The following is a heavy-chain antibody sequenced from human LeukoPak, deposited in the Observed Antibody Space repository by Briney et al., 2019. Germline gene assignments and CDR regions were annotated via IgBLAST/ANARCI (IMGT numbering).Heavy chain of an antibody. CDR3: ARDSIAYGSGSYVHS. CDR2: ISYDGNKQ. V-gene: IGHV3-30*04. D-gene: IGHD3-10*01. J-gene: IGHJ4*02. Sequence: GRSLRLSCAASGFTFKSYAMHWVRQAPGKALEWVAIISYDGNKQHYAESVKGRFTISSDSSRNTLFLQMNSLRAEDTAVYYCARDSIAYGSGSYVHSWGQGTLVTVSS. CDR1: GFTFKSYA.